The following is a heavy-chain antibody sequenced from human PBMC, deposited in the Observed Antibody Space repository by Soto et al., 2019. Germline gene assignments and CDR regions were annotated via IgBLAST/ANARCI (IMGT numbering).Heavy chain of an antibody. CDR3: ARGTDDYYDSSGYYYY. CDR2: IYSGGST. D-gene: IGHD3-22*01. J-gene: IGHJ4*02. CDR1: GFTVSSNY. Sequence: PGGSLRLSCAASGFTVSSNYMSWVRQAPGKGLEWVSVIYSGGSTYYADSVKGRFTISRDNSKNTLYLQMNSLRAEDTAVYYCARGTDDYYDSSGYYYYWGQGTLVTVSS. V-gene: IGHV3-53*01.